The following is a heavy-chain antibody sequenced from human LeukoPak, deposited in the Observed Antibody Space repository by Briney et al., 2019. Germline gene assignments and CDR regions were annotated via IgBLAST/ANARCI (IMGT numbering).Heavy chain of an antibody. CDR2: ISAYNGST. J-gene: IGHJ6*03. CDR3: ARDAGSSWSDYYYYMDV. CDR1: GYTFTSYG. Sequence: ASVKVSCKASGYTFTSYGISWVRQAPGQGLERMGWISAYNGSTHYAQNLQGRVTLTTDTSTSTAYMELRSLRSDDTAVYYCARDAGSSWSDYYYYMDVWGKGTTVTVSS. V-gene: IGHV1-18*01. D-gene: IGHD6-13*01.